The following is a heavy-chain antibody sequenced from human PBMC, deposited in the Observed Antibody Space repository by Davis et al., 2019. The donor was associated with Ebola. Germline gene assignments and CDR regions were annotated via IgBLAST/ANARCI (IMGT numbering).Heavy chain of an antibody. D-gene: IGHD4-17*01. CDR1: GGSISSYY. J-gene: IGHJ4*02. CDR3: ARTPGDYYFDY. CDR2: IYHSGST. Sequence: GSLRLSCTVSGGSISSYYWSWIRQPPGKGLEWIGSIYHSGSTYYNPSLKSRVTISVDTSKNLFSLRLSSVTAADTAVYYCARTPGDYYFDYWGQGTLVTVSS. V-gene: IGHV4-59*01.